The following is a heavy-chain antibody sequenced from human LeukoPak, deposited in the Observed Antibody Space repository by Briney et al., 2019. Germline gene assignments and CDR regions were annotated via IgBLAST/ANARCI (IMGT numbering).Heavy chain of an antibody. CDR2: ISAYNGNT. V-gene: IGHV1-18*01. Sequence: ASVKVSCKASGYTFTSYDINWVRQATGQGLEWMGWISAYNGNTNYAQKLQGRVTMTTDTSTSTAYMELRSLRSDDAAVYYCARLRYFDWLSLQNWFDPWGQGTLVTVSS. J-gene: IGHJ5*02. CDR1: GYTFTSYD. CDR3: ARLRYFDWLSLQNWFDP. D-gene: IGHD3-9*01.